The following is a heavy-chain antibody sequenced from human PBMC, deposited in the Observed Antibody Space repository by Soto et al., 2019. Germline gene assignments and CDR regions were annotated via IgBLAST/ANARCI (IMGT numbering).Heavy chain of an antibody. Sequence: SETLSLTCTVSGGSISSGRYYWGWIRQPPGKGLEWIGSIYYSGSTHSNPSLKSRVTIFVDTSKNQFSLRLSSATAADTAVYYCARHSDCSGGSCYSEYFAVGNWFDPWGQGTLVTVSS. CDR1: GGSISSGRYY. CDR2: IYYSGST. D-gene: IGHD2-15*01. V-gene: IGHV4-39*01. CDR3: ARHSDCSGGSCYSEYFAVGNWFDP. J-gene: IGHJ5*02.